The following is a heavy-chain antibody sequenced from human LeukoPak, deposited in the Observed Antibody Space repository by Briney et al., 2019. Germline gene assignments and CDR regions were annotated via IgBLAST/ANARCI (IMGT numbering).Heavy chain of an antibody. D-gene: IGHD3-22*01. V-gene: IGHV3-21*01. CDR2: FGTRSTSI. CDR3: AREVSEGFDF. CDR1: GFTFSGYS. Sequence: RGGSLRLSCTASGFTFSGYSMNWIRQAPGKGLEWVSSFGTRSTSIYHAGSVKGRFAISRDNAKNSLYLQMNSLRAEDTAVYYCAREVSEGFDFWGQGTLVTVSS. J-gene: IGHJ4*02.